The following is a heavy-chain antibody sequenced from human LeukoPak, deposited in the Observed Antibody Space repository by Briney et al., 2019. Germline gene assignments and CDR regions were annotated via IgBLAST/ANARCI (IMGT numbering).Heavy chain of an antibody. Sequence: SETLSLTCTVSGVSTTNGIYYWAWIRQPPGKGLEWIGSVHNVGSTYYNLSLRSRVTMSIDTSKNQFSLRLNSVTAADTAVYYCARHAEYNSGWHFYLDHWGQGILVSVSS. CDR1: GVSTTNGIYY. CDR2: VHNVGST. D-gene: IGHD6-19*01. V-gene: IGHV4-39*01. J-gene: IGHJ4*02. CDR3: ARHAEYNSGWHFYLDH.